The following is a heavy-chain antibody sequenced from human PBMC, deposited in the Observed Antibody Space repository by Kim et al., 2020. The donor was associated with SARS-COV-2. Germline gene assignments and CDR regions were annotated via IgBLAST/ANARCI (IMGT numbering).Heavy chain of an antibody. V-gene: IGHV4-39*01. J-gene: IGHJ4*02. CDR3: ARQGYSYGYLY. D-gene: IGHD5-18*01. Sequence: YYNPSLKSRVTISVDTSKNQFSLKLSSVTAADTAVYYCARQGYSYGYLYWGQGTLVTVSS.